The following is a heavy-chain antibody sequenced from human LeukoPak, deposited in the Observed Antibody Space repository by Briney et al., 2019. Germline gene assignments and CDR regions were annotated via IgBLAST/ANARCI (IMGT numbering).Heavy chain of an antibody. CDR1: GFTFSSYA. D-gene: IGHD3-22*01. J-gene: IGHJ4*02. V-gene: IGHV3-30*04. CDR3: ARGGYYYDSSGYSYQDY. CDR2: ISYDGSNK. Sequence: GGSLRLSCAASGFTFSSYAMHWVRQAPGKGLEWVAVISYDGSNKYYADSVKGRFTISRDNSKNTLYLQMNSLRAEDTAVYYCARGGYYYDSSGYSYQDYWGQGTLVTVSS.